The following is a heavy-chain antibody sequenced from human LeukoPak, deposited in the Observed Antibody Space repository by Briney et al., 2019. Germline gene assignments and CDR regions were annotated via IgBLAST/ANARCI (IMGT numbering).Heavy chain of an antibody. CDR1: GGSISSGSYY. V-gene: IGHV4-61*02. CDR2: FYTSGST. Sequence: PSQTLSLTCTVSGGSISSGSYYWSWIRQPAGKGLEWIGRFYTSGSTNYSPSLKSRVTMSVDTSKNQFSLKLSSVIAADTAVYYCARAGSIVVVTATQDNWFDPWGQGTLVTVSS. D-gene: IGHD2-21*02. J-gene: IGHJ5*02. CDR3: ARAGSIVVVTATQDNWFDP.